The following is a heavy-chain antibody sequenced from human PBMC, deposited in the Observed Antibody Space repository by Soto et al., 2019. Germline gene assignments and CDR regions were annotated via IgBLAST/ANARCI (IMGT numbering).Heavy chain of an antibody. Sequence: ASVKVSCKASGYTFTSYAMHWVRQAPGQRLEWMGWINAGNGNTKYSQKFQGRVTITRDTSASTAYMELSSLRSEDTAVYYCARSGSYYAADAFEIWGQGTMVTVSS. CDR1: GYTFTSYA. CDR3: ARSGSYYAADAFEI. V-gene: IGHV1-3*01. D-gene: IGHD1-26*01. J-gene: IGHJ3*02. CDR2: INAGNGNT.